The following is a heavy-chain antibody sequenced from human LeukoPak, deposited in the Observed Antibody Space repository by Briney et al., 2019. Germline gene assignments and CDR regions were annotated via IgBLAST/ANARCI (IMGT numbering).Heavy chain of an antibody. Sequence: GGSLRLSCTSPGFTFSSYAIHGLRQAPGKGLEWVALVWHDGSNKYYADSVKGRFTISRDNSTNTVHIQMNSLRAEDTAVYYCARELFGSGSCPDYWGQGTLVTVSS. CDR2: VWHDGSNK. D-gene: IGHD3-10*01. CDR1: GFTFSSYA. CDR3: ARELFGSGSCPDY. J-gene: IGHJ4*02. V-gene: IGHV3-33*01.